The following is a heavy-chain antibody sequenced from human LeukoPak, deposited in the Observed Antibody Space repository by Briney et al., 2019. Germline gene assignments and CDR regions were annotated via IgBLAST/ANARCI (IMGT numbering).Heavy chain of an antibody. Sequence: EASVKVSCKASGYTFTRYGVSWVRQAPGQGLEWMGWISGYNGNAEYAQRFQGRVTMTTDTSTSTAYMELRSLRFDDTAVYYCARGQASRLLWVGELLSNINPFDHWGQGTLVTVSS. D-gene: IGHD3-10*01. CDR3: ARGQASRLLWVGELLSNINPFDH. CDR1: GYTFTRYG. CDR2: ISGYNGNA. V-gene: IGHV1-18*01. J-gene: IGHJ4*02.